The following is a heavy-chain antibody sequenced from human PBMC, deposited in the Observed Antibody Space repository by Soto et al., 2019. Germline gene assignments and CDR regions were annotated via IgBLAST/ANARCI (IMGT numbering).Heavy chain of an antibody. CDR2: MYSSGST. V-gene: IGHV4-61*03. Sequence: QVQLQESGPGLVKPSETLSLTCTVSGGSVSSGYYYWNWIRQPPGKGLEWIANMYSSGSTSYNPSLTSRIPTSVAASINRCSLTLTSVTAAAAAVYYCATARYPLVAAFDSWGQGTMVTVSS. J-gene: IGHJ3*02. D-gene: IGHD3-9*01. CDR3: ATARYPLVAAFDS. CDR1: GGSVSSGYYY.